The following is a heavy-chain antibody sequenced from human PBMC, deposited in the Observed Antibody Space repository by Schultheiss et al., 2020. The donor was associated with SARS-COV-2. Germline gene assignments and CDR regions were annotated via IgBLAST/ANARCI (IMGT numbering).Heavy chain of an antibody. D-gene: IGHD6-19*01. CDR2: INHSGST. J-gene: IGHJ4*02. Sequence: SETLSLTCTVSGGSISSYYWSWIRQPPGKGLEWIGEINHSGSTNYNPSLKSRVTISVDTSKNQFSLKLSSVTAADTAVYYCARGFNTDAVAGSPSFDYWGQGTLVTVSS. CDR1: GGSISSYY. V-gene: IGHV4-34*01. CDR3: ARGFNTDAVAGSPSFDY.